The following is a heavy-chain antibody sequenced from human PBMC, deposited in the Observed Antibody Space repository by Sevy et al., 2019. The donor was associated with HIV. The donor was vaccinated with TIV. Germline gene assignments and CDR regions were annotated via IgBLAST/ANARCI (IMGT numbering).Heavy chain of an antibody. CDR3: ARVKSGYSGYGDAFDI. D-gene: IGHD5-12*01. CDR2: ISSSSSTI. Sequence: GGSLRLSCAASGFTFSSYSMNWVRQAPGKGLEWVSYISSSSSTIYYADSVKGRFTISRDNAKNSLYLQMNSLRDEDTAVYYCARVKSGYSGYGDAFDIXGQGTMVTVSS. V-gene: IGHV3-48*02. J-gene: IGHJ3*02. CDR1: GFTFSSYS.